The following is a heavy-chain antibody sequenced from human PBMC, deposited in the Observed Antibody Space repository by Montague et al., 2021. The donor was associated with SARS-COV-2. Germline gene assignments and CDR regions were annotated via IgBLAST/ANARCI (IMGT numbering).Heavy chain of an antibody. CDR3: ATQEDPSGWIPGPFDF. Sequence: SETLSLTCTVSGGSISRSSYYWAWIRQPPGKGLEWIVSIYYRGSTYYNPSLKSRVFISVDTSKNQLSLTLTSVTAADTAVYYCATQEDPSGWIPGPFDFWGQGTLLSVSS. D-gene: IGHD6-19*01. J-gene: IGHJ4*02. CDR2: IYYRGST. CDR1: GGSISRSSYY. V-gene: IGHV4-39*01.